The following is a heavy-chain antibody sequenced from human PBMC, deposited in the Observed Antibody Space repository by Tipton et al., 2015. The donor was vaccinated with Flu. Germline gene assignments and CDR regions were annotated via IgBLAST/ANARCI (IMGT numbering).Heavy chain of an antibody. CDR3: AKGGSGWYLDY. J-gene: IGHJ4*02. D-gene: IGHD6-19*01. CDR1: GFTFSSYG. CDR2: ISYDGGNK. Sequence: SLRLSCAASGFTFSSYGMHWVRQAPGKGLEWVAVISYDGGNKYYADSVKGRFTISRDNSKNTLYLQMNSLRAEDTAVYYCAKGGSGWYLDYWGQGTLVTVSS. V-gene: IGHV3-30*18.